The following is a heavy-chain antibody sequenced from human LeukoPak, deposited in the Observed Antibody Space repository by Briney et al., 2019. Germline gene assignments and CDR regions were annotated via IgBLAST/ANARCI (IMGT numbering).Heavy chain of an antibody. CDR3: ARVHCTNGVCYENAFDI. CDR1: GGSISSSSYY. J-gene: IGHJ3*02. Sequence: SETLSLTCTVSGGSISSSSYYWGWIRQPPGKGLEWIGSIYYSGSTYYNPSLKSRVTISVDTSKNQFSLKLSSVTAADTAVYYCARVHCTNGVCYENAFDIWGQGTMVTVSS. V-gene: IGHV4-39*07. D-gene: IGHD2-8*01. CDR2: IYYSGST.